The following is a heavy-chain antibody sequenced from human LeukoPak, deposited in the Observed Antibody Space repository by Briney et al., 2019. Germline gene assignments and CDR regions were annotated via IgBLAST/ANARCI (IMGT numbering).Heavy chain of an antibody. J-gene: IGHJ4*02. CDR2: INPNSGNT. CDR1: GYTFTGYY. D-gene: IGHD3-16*02. CDR3: ARARMITFGGVIDLDYYFDY. Sequence: ASVKVSCKASGYTFTGYYMHWVRQAPGQGLEWMGWINPNSGNTGYAQKFQGRVTITADKSTSTAYMELSSLRSEDTAVYYCARARMITFGGVIDLDYYFDYWGQGTLVTVSS. V-gene: IGHV1-8*03.